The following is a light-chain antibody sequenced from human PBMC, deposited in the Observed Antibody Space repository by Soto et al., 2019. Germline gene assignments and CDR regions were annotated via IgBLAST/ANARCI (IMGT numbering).Light chain of an antibody. CDR1: QNINNW. CDR2: DAS. Sequence: GDRVTITCRASQNINNWLAWYQQRPGKAPNLLIYDASSLQSGVPSRFSGSGSGAEFTLTISSLQRDEFATYYGQQYNAYSHPWTVGQGTKVDIK. J-gene: IGKJ1*01. V-gene: IGKV1-5*01. CDR3: QQYNAYSHPWT.